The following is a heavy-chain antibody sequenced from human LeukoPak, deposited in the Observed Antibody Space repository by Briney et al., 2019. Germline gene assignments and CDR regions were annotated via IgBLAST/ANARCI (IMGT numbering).Heavy chain of an antibody. D-gene: IGHD3-22*01. Sequence: SETLSLTCTVSGGSISSGSYYWSRIRQPAGKGLEWIGRIYTSGSTNYNPSLKSRVTISVDTSKNQFSLKLSSVTAADTAVYYCARGRYYDSSGYYYYYYYMDVWGKGTTVTVSS. CDR2: IYTSGST. V-gene: IGHV4-61*02. CDR1: GGSISSGSYY. J-gene: IGHJ6*03. CDR3: ARGRYYDSSGYYYYYYYMDV.